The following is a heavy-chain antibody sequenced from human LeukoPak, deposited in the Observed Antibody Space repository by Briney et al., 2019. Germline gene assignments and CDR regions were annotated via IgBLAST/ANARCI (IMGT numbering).Heavy chain of an antibody. J-gene: IGHJ6*03. CDR1: GGSFSGYY. CDR2: INHSGST. D-gene: IGHD3-22*01. CDR3: ARDGTLTDYYDSSGYAGYYYYMDV. V-gene: IGHV4-34*01. Sequence: PSETLSLTCAVYGGSFSGYYWSWIRQPPGKGLEWIGEINHSGSTNYNPSLKSRVTISVDTSKNQFSLKLSSVTAADTAVYYCARDGTLTDYYDSSGYAGYYYYMDVWGKGTTVTVSS.